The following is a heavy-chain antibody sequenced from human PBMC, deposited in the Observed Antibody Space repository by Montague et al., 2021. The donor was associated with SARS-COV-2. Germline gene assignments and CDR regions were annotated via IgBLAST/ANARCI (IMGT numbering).Heavy chain of an antibody. CDR3: ARAVTTGIDWFDP. CDR2: VNYSGST. V-gene: IGHV4-59*11. J-gene: IGHJ5*02. D-gene: IGHD4-17*01. CDR1: SGSISSHY. Sequence: SETLSLTCTVSSGSISSHYWSWIRQPPGKGLEWIGYVNYSGSTNYNPSLKSRVSISLGTSKNQFSLRLNSVTAADTAVYYCARAVTTGIDWFDPWGQGTLVIVSS.